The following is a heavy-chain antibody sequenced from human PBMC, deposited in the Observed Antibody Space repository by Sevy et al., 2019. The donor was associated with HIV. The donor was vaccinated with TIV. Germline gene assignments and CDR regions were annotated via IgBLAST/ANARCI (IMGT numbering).Heavy chain of an antibody. CDR1: GFDFGTYI. D-gene: IGHD2-2*01. Sequence: GGSLRLSCAASGFDFGTYIMNWVRQAPGKGLEWVSSISSKNDYIFYADSVKGRFTISKDNAKNSLYLQMKSLRVEDTAVYYCAREGDCIGIDCYDDWRLPSYYYYPMDVWGQGTTVTVSS. V-gene: IGHV3-21*01. CDR2: ISSKNDYI. J-gene: IGHJ6*02. CDR3: AREGDCIGIDCYDDWRLPSYYYYPMDV.